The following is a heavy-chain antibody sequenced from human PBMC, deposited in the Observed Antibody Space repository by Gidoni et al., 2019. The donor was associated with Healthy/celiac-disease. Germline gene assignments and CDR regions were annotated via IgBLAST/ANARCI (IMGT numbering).Heavy chain of an antibody. CDR1: VYPFTSYD. D-gene: IGHD6-19*01. CDR2: MNPNSGNT. V-gene: IGHV1-8*01. Sequence: HVQLVQSGAELTKPAASVKVSCKASVYPFTSYDINWVRQATGQGLEWMGWMNPNSGNTGYAQKCQGRVTMTRDTSRSTADMELSSRRAEDTAVYYCARGDSSGWSDAVDIWGQGKMVTVSS. CDR3: ARGDSSGWSDAVDI. J-gene: IGHJ3*02.